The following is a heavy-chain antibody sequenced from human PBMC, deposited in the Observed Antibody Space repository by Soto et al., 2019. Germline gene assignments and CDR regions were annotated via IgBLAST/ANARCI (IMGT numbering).Heavy chain of an antibody. Sequence: VQLVESGGGVVQPGTSLRLSCAASGFTFNNYAMHWVRQAPGKGLDWVAVISNDERQKYYADSVKGRFTISRDNSKNVLYLQMNSLRAEDTALYYCARELGAIFDVDCWGQGTLVTVSS. D-gene: IGHD3-3*01. CDR3: ARELGAIFDVDC. J-gene: IGHJ4*02. CDR2: ISNDERQK. V-gene: IGHV3-30*04. CDR1: GFTFNNYA.